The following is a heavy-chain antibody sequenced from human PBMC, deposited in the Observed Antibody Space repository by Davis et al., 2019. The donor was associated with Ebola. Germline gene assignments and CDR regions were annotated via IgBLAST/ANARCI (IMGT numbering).Heavy chain of an antibody. D-gene: IGHD3-3*01. CDR3: ARGPIFGVVHDAFDI. V-gene: IGHV4-30-2*01. Sequence: SETLSLTCAVSGGSISSGGYSWSWIRQPPGKGLEWIGEINHSGSTNYNPSLKSRVTISVDTSKNQFSLKLSSVTAADTAVYYCARGPIFGVVHDAFDIWGQGTMVTVSS. CDR1: GGSISSGGYS. J-gene: IGHJ3*02. CDR2: INHSGST.